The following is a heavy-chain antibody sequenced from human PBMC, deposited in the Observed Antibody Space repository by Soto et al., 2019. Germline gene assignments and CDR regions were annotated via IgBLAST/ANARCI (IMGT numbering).Heavy chain of an antibody. D-gene: IGHD3-16*01. J-gene: IGHJ4*02. CDR3: AHSHALGGFDY. CDR1: GFSLSTNAVN. CDR2: IYWDDDK. Sequence: QITLKESGPPLVKPTQTLTLTCTFSGFSLSTNAVNVGWIRQPPGKALEWLALIYWDDDKRYSPSLKNRLTITKDTSKNQVVLTMTNMDPVDTATYYCAHSHALGGFDYWGQGTLVTVSS. V-gene: IGHV2-5*02.